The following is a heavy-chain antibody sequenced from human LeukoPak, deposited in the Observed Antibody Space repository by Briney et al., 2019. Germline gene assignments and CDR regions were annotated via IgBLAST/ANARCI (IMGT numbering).Heavy chain of an antibody. CDR2: IYYSGST. CDR1: GGSISSGDYY. D-gene: IGHD1-7*01. CDR3: AREPIGTHFDY. J-gene: IGHJ4*02. Sequence: SQTLSLTCTVSGGSISSGDYYWNWIRQPPGKGLEWIGYIYYSGSTYYNPSLKSRVTISVDTSKNQFSLKVNSLTAADTAVYCCAREPIGTHFDYWGRGTLVTVSS. V-gene: IGHV4-30-4*01.